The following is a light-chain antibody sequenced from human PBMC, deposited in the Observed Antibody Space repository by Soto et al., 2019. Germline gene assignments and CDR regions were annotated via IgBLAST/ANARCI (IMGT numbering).Light chain of an antibody. CDR1: STDVGGHYY. CDR2: DVT. CDR3: TSYTSTNSYVA. J-gene: IGLJ2*01. V-gene: IGLV2-14*03. Sequence: QSALTQPASVSGSPGQSSTISCTGTSTDVGGHYYVSWYQQHPGKAPKLIIYDVTDRPSGVSHRFSGSKSGNTASLTISGLQAEDEADDDCTSYTSTNSYVAVGGGTKLTVL.